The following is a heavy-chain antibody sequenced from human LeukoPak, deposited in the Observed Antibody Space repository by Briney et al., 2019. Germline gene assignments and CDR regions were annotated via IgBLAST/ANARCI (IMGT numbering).Heavy chain of an antibody. CDR2: IYSGGST. J-gene: IGHJ4*02. D-gene: IGHD6-13*01. V-gene: IGHV3-53*01. Sequence: PGGSLRLSCAASGFTVSINYMICVRQAPGEGLEDGSFIYSGGSTYYADSVKGPFTISRDNSKNTLYLQMNSLRAEDTAVYYCARDMRPIAAAGTVDYWGQGTLVTVSS. CDR1: GFTVSINY. CDR3: ARDMRPIAAAGTVDY.